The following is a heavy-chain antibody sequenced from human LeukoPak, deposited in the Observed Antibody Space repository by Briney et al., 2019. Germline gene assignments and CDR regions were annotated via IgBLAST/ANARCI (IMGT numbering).Heavy chain of an antibody. CDR3: AGPVVPAAISYFDL. V-gene: IGHV4-34*01. CDR2: INHSGST. J-gene: IGHJ2*01. CDR1: GGSFSGYY. Sequence: ASETLSLTCAVYGGSFSGYYWNWIRQPPGKGLEWIGEINHSGSTNYNPSLKSRVTISVDTSKNQFSLKLSSVTAADTAVYYCAGPVVPAAISYFDLWGRGTLVTVSS. D-gene: IGHD2-2*01.